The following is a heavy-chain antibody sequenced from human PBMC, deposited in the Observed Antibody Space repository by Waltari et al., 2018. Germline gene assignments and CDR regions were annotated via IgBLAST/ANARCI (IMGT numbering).Heavy chain of an antibody. CDR3: ARVVVPAAISYYYYYYMDV. J-gene: IGHJ6*03. CDR1: GGTFSSYA. CDR2: IIPIFGTA. D-gene: IGHD2-2*01. Sequence: QVQLVQSGAEVKKPGSSVKVSCKASGGTFSSYAISWVRQAPGQGLEWMGGIIPIFGTANYAQKFQGRVTITADKSTSTAYMELSSLRSEDTAVYYCARVVVPAAISYYYYYYMDVWGKGTTVTVSS. V-gene: IGHV1-69*14.